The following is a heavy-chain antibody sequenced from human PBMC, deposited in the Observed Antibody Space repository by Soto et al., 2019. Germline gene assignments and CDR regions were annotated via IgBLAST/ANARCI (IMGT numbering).Heavy chain of an antibody. J-gene: IGHJ5*02. CDR1: GGSISSSSYY. Sequence: SSETLSLTCTVSGGSISSSSYYWGWIRQPPGKGLEWIGSIYYSGNTYYNPSLKSRVTISVDTSKNQFSLKLSSVTAADTAVYYCARDKGSSGSLGHWFDPWGQGTLVTVSS. CDR3: ARDKGSSGSLGHWFDP. CDR2: IYYSGNT. V-gene: IGHV4-39*07. D-gene: IGHD3-22*01.